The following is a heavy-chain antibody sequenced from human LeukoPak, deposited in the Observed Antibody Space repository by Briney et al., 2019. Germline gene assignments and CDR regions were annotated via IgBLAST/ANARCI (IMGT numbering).Heavy chain of an antibody. V-gene: IGHV3-53*01. CDR2: IYSGGTT. CDR3: ARDKVGPADV. CDR1: GFTVSSTS. Sequence: GALRLSCAASGFTVSSTSMSWVRQAPGKGLEWVAIIYSGGTTYYADSVKGRFTISRDNSKSTLYLQMNSLRVEDTAVYYCARDKVGPADVWGQGTLVTVSS. D-gene: IGHD1-26*01. J-gene: IGHJ4*02.